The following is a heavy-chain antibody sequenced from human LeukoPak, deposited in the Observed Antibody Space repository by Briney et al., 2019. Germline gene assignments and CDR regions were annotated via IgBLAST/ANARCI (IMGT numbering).Heavy chain of an antibody. V-gene: IGHV4-34*12. CDR3: ARKGSSPYSSGWYRGSRAEYFQH. Sequence: SETLSLTCAVYGGSFSGSYWSWIRQPPGKGLEWIGEIIHSGSTNYNPSLKSRVTISVDTSKNQFSLKLSSVTAADTAVYYCARKGSSPYSSGWYRGSRAEYFQHWGQGTLATVSS. J-gene: IGHJ1*01. CDR1: GGSFSGSY. D-gene: IGHD6-19*01. CDR2: IIHSGST.